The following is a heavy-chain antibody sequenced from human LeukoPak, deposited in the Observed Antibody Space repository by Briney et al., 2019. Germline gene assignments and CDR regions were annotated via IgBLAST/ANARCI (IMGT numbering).Heavy chain of an antibody. CDR2: IYYSGST. Sequence: PSETLSLTCAVSSDSISSYYWSWIRQPPGKGLEWIGSIYYSGSTNHNPSLKSRVTISVDTSKSQFSLKLSSVTAADTAVYYCARGRVGGNYWGQGTLVTASS. D-gene: IGHD1-26*01. V-gene: IGHV4-59*01. J-gene: IGHJ4*02. CDR3: ARGRVGGNY. CDR1: SDSISSYY.